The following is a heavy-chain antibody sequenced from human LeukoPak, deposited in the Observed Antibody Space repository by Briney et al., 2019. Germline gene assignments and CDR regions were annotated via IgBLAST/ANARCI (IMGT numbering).Heavy chain of an antibody. Sequence: PSETLSLTCTVSGGSISGSSCHWGWIRQSPGKGLEWIGNIYHGGSTYYNPSLQSRVTISVDTSKNQFSLKLGSVTAADTAVYYCARDRIVGVERPVDVWGQGTTVTVSS. D-gene: IGHD1-26*01. J-gene: IGHJ6*02. CDR2: IYHGGST. V-gene: IGHV4-39*02. CDR1: GGSISGSSCH. CDR3: ARDRIVGVERPVDV.